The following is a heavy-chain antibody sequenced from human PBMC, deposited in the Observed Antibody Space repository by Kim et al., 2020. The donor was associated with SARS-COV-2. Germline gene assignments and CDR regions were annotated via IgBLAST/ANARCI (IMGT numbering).Heavy chain of an antibody. CDR1: GGSISSSSYY. J-gene: IGHJ4*02. D-gene: IGHD2-2*01. V-gene: IGHV4-39*01. CDR3: ARRAPDCSSTSCYGHYFDY. Sequence: SETLSLTCTVSGGSISSSSYYWGWIRQPPGKGLEWIGSIYYSGSTYYNPSLKSRVTISVYTCNNQFSLKLSSVTAADTAVYYCARRAPDCSSTSCYGHYFDYWGQGTLVTVSS. CDR2: IYYSGST.